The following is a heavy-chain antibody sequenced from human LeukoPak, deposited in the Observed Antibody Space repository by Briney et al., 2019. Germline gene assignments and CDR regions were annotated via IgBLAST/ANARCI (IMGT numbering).Heavy chain of an antibody. Sequence: GGTLRLSCAASGFTFSSYGMSWVRQAPGKGLEWVSAISGSGGSTYYADSVKGRFTISRDTSKNTVSLQMNSLRAEDTAVYYCAGDKTTGGWYEFDYWGQGTLVTVSS. J-gene: IGHJ4*02. V-gene: IGHV3-23*01. CDR2: ISGSGGST. CDR1: GFTFSSYG. D-gene: IGHD6-19*01. CDR3: AGDKTTGGWYEFDY.